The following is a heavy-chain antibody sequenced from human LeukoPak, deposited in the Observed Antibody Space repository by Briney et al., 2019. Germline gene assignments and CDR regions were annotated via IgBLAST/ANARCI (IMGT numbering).Heavy chain of an antibody. CDR1: GGSFSGYY. Sequence: PSETLSLTCAVYGGSFSGYYWSWIRQPPGKGLEWIGEINHSGSTYYNPSLKSRVTISVDTSKNQFSLKLSSVTAADTAVYYCARRSYYYGSGSYHFDYWGQGTLVTVSS. CDR3: ARRSYYYGSGSYHFDY. J-gene: IGHJ4*02. D-gene: IGHD3-10*01. CDR2: INHSGST. V-gene: IGHV4-34*01.